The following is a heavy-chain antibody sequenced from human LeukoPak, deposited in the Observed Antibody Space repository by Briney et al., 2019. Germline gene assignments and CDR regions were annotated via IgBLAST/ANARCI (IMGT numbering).Heavy chain of an antibody. D-gene: IGHD1-26*01. J-gene: IGHJ3*02. Sequence: GASVKASCKASGYTFTSYGISCVRQAPGQGLEWTGWISAYNGNTNYAQKLQGRVAMTTDTSTSTAYMELRSLRSDDTAVYYCARDEWELLPLDAFDIWGQGKMVTVSS. V-gene: IGHV1-18*01. CDR2: ISAYNGNT. CDR1: GYTFTSYG. CDR3: ARDEWELLPLDAFDI.